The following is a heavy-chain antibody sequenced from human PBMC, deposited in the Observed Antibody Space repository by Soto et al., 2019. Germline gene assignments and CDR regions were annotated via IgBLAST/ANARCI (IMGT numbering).Heavy chain of an antibody. CDR3: ANPYYDFWSGYSYHFDY. D-gene: IGHD3-3*01. J-gene: IGHJ4*02. CDR2: ISGSGGST. V-gene: IGHV3-23*01. CDR1: GFTFSSYA. Sequence: GGSLRLSCAASGFTFSSYAMSWVRQAPGKGLEWVSAISGSGGSTYYADSVKGRFTISRDNSKNTLYLQMNSLRAEDTAVYYCANPYYDFWSGYSYHFDYWGQGTLVTVSS.